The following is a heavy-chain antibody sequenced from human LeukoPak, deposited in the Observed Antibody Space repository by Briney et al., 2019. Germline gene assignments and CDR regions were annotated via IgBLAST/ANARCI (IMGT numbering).Heavy chain of an antibody. Sequence: GASVEVSCKASGYTFTSYDINWVRQATGQGLEWMGWMNPNSGNTGYAQKFQGRVTMTRNTSISTAYMELSSLRSEDTAVYYCARAPARGRAAAGTSRDAFDIWGQGTMVTVSS. CDR1: GYTFTSYD. D-gene: IGHD6-13*01. V-gene: IGHV1-8*01. CDR2: MNPNSGNT. CDR3: ARAPARGRAAAGTSRDAFDI. J-gene: IGHJ3*02.